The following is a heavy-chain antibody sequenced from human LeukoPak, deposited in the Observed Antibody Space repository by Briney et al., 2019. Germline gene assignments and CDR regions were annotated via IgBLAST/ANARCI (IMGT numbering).Heavy chain of an antibody. Sequence: SETLSLTCTVSGGSISSYYWSWIRQPPGKGLEWIGYIYYSGSTNYNPSLKSRVTISVDTSKNQFSLKLSSVTAADTAVYYCARDPQPSSTSFFDYWGQGTLVTVSS. CDR2: IYYSGST. D-gene: IGHD2-2*01. J-gene: IGHJ4*02. CDR1: GGSISSYY. CDR3: ARDPQPSSTSFFDY. V-gene: IGHV4-59*12.